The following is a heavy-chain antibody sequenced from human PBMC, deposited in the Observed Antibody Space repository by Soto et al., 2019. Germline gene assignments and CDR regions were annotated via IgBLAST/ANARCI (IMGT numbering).Heavy chain of an antibody. CDR1: GYTFTSYG. Sequence: ASVKVSCTASGYTFTSYGISWVRQAPGQGLEWMGIINPSGGSTSYAQKFQGRVTMTRDTSTSTVYMELSSLRSEDTAVYYCARGGYSGYENFDYWGQGTLVTVSS. CDR2: INPSGGST. CDR3: ARGGYSGYENFDY. D-gene: IGHD5-12*01. V-gene: IGHV1-46*03. J-gene: IGHJ4*02.